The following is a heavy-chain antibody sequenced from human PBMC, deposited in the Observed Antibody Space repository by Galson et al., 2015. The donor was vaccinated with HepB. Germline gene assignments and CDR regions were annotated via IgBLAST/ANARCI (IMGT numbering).Heavy chain of an antibody. CDR1: GFTFKNYA. CDR3: AKSILVRYSYYYYNMDV. Sequence: SLRLSCAASGFTFKNYAMNWIRPAPGKGLEWVSGISVSGGTTYYADSVKGRLTISRDNAENTLYLQMKSLTAEDTAIYYCAKSILVRYSYYYYNMDVWGRGTTVTVSS. D-gene: IGHD4-11*01. CDR2: ISVSGGTT. V-gene: IGHV3-23*01. J-gene: IGHJ6*02.